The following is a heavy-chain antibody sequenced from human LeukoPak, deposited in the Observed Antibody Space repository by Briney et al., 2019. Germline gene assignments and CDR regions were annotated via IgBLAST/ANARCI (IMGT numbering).Heavy chain of an antibody. CDR2: INPNSGGT. CDR3: ARDTTPTIAAESWFDP. V-gene: IGHV1-2*02. J-gene: IGHJ5*02. CDR1: GFIFTGYN. D-gene: IGHD6-13*01. Sequence: ASVKVSCKTSGFIFTGYNIQWVRQAPGQGLEWMGWINPNSGGTYYTQHFQGRVSMTLDTSISTAYMELSSLRSDDTAVYYCARDTTPTIAAESWFDPWGQGTLITVSS.